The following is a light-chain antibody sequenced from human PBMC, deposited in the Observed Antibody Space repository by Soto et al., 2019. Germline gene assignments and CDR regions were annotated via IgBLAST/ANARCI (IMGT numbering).Light chain of an antibody. Sequence: QSVLTQPRSVSGSPGQSVTLSCTGTSSDVGGYHYVSWYQHHPGKAPEIIIFDVNQRPSGVPDRFSGSKSGNTASLTISGLQTEDEADYYCCSYAGSYTLVFGGGTKLTVL. CDR1: SSDVGGYHY. J-gene: IGLJ2*01. CDR3: CSYAGSYTLV. V-gene: IGLV2-11*01. CDR2: DVN.